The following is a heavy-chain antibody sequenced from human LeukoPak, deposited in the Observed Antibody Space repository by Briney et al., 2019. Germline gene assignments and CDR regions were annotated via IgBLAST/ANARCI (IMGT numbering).Heavy chain of an antibody. CDR1: GFTFTTYA. J-gene: IGHJ4*02. CDR3: VRDGYSGYDRPY. Sequence: GGSLRLSCAASGFTFTTYAMTWVRQAPGKGLEWVAVIGSGGVGTYYADSVQGRFIISRDNSKNTVSLQMNSLRGEDTAVYYCVRDGYSGYDRPYWGQGTQVTVSS. D-gene: IGHD5-12*01. CDR2: IGSGGVGT. V-gene: IGHV3-23*01.